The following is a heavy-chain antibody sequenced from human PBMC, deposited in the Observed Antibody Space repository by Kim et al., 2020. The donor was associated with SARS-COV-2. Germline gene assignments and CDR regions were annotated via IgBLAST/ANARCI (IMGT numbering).Heavy chain of an antibody. V-gene: IGHV3-23*01. Sequence: GGSLRLSCAASGFTFSSYAMSWVRQAPGKGLEWVSAISGRGGSTYSADSVKGRFTICRDNSKNKLYLQLHSLRAEDTAANDCSKSGLGFPYYCDSSGYPYCFYYWGQGNMVTGSS. CDR2: ISGRGGST. CDR1: GFTFSSYA. J-gene: IGHJ4*02. D-gene: IGHD3-22*01. CDR3: SKSGLGFPYYCDSSGYPYCFYY.